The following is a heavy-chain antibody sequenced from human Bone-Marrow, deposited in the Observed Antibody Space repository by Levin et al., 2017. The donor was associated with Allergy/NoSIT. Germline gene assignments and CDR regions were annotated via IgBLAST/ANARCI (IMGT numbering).Heavy chain of an antibody. Sequence: GGSLRLSCNTSGFTFADDAMTWVRQAPGKGLEWVAFIRRNSYGGTTEVAASGKGRFTISRDDSKSIVYLQMDSLKTEDTAVYYCSRATEISHRRYCYYYYMDVWGQGTTVTVSS. CDR1: GFTFADDA. CDR2: IRRNSYGGTT. V-gene: IGHV3-49*04. CDR3: SRATEISHRRYCYYYYMDV. J-gene: IGHJ6*03.